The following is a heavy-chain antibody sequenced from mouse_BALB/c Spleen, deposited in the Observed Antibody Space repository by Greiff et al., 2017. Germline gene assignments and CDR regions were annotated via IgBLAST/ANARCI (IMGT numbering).Heavy chain of an antibody. V-gene: IGHV5-12-2*01. CDR2: ISNGGGST. J-gene: IGHJ1*01. D-gene: IGHD2-4*01. CDR3: ARGDYGYFDV. CDR1: GFTFSSYA. Sequence: EVMLVESGGGLVKPGGSLKLSCAASGFTFSSYAMSWVRQTPEKRLEWVAYISNGGGSTYYPDTVKGRFTISRDNAKNTLYLQMSSLKSEDTAMYYCARGDYGYFDVWGAGTTVTVSS.